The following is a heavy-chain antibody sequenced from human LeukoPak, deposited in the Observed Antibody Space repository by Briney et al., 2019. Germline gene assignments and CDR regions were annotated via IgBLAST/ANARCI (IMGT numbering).Heavy chain of an antibody. CDR3: AKDQGSGIVVVPAVPQDY. D-gene: IGHD2-2*01. J-gene: IGHJ4*02. CDR2: IRYDGSNK. Sequence: GGSLRLSCAASGFTFSSYGMHWVRQAPGKGLEWVAFIRYDGSNKYYADSVKGRFTISRDNSKNTLYLQMNSLRAEDTAVYYCAKDQGSGIVVVPAVPQDYWGQGTLVTVSS. V-gene: IGHV3-30*02. CDR1: GFTFSSYG.